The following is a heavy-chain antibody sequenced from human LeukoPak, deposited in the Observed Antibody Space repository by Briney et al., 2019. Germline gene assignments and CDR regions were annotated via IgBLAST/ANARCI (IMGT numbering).Heavy chain of an antibody. Sequence: SETLSLTCTVSGGSISSYYWSWIRQPPGKGLEWIGYIYYSGSTNYNPSLKSRVTISVDTSKNQFSLKLSSVTAADTAVYYCARIRGYSGYDEYYFDYWGQGTLVTVSS. CDR1: GGSISSYY. J-gene: IGHJ4*02. CDR2: IYYSGST. V-gene: IGHV4-59*08. CDR3: ARIRGYSGYDEYYFDY. D-gene: IGHD5-12*01.